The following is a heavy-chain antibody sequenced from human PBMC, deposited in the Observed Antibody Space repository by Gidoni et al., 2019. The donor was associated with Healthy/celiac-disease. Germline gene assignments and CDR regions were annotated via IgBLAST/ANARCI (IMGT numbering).Heavy chain of an antibody. CDR2: ISGSGGST. V-gene: IGHV3-23*01. Sequence: ELQLLESGGGLLQPGGSLRLSCSASGFTFSSYARSWVRQAPGKGLEWVSAISGSGGSTYYADSVKGRFTISRDNSKNTLYLQMNSLRAEDTAVYYCAKEVYSSASSYYFDYWGQGTLVTVSS. D-gene: IGHD6-6*01. CDR3: AKEVYSSASSYYFDY. CDR1: GFTFSSYA. J-gene: IGHJ4*02.